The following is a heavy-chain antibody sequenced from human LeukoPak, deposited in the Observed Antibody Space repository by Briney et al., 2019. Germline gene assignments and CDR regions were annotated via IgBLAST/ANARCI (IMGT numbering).Heavy chain of an antibody. CDR2: ISSSSSYI. J-gene: IGHJ6*02. V-gene: IGHV3-21*01. Sequence: GSLRLSCAASGFTFSSYSMNWVRQAPGKGLEWVSSISSSSSYIYYADSVKGRFTISRDNAKNSLYLQMNSLRAEDTAVYYCARERDYGDYVRLDYYYYGMDVWGQGTTVTVSS. D-gene: IGHD4-17*01. CDR1: GFTFSSYS. CDR3: ARERDYGDYVRLDYYYYGMDV.